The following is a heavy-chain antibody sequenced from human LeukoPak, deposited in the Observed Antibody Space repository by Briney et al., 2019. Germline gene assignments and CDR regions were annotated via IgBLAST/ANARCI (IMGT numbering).Heavy chain of an antibody. V-gene: IGHV6-1*01. CDR1: GDSVCNNGVA. CDR2: TYYGSKWSN. D-gene: IGHD1-14*01. J-gene: IGHJ4*02. Sequence: SQTLSLTCGISGDSVCNNGVAWNWVRQSPSRGLEWLGRTYYGSKWSNDYALSVKSRITINPDTSKNQFSLQLNSVTPEDTAVYYCTRGRNSAFDYWGQGTLVTVSS. CDR3: TRGRNSAFDY.